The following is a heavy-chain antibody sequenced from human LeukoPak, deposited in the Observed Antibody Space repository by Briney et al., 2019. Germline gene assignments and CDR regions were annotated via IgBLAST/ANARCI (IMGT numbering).Heavy chain of an antibody. V-gene: IGHV3-21*01. D-gene: IGHD1-26*01. CDR1: GFTFRSYS. CDR2: ITSSSRYM. Sequence: GGSLRLSCAASGFTFRSYSMNWVRQTPGKGLEWVSSITSSSRYMFCADSVKGRFTISRDNAKNSLYLQMNSLRAEDTAVYYCARAGSGRSPDWFDPWGQGTLVTVSS. CDR3: ARAGSGRSPDWFDP. J-gene: IGHJ5*02.